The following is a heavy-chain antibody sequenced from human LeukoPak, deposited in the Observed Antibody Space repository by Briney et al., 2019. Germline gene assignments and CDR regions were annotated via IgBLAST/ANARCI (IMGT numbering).Heavy chain of an antibody. J-gene: IGHJ4*02. CDR2: INHSGST. D-gene: IGHD3-22*01. CDR3: ARGDYYDSSGYRLDY. V-gene: IGHV4-34*01. Sequence: SETLSLTCAVYGGSFSGYYWSWIRQPPGKGLEWIGEINHSGSTNYNPSLKSRVTISVDTSKNQFSLKLSSVTAADTAVYYWARGDYYDSSGYRLDYWGQGTLVTVSS. CDR1: GGSFSGYY.